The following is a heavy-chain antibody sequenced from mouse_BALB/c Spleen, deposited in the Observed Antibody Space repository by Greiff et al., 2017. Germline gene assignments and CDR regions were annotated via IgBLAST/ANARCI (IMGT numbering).Heavy chain of an antibody. V-gene: IGHV5-17*02. CDR2: ISSGSSTI. CDR1: GFTFSSFG. D-gene: IGHD2-4*01. J-gene: IGHJ2*01. Sequence: EVKLVESGGGLVQPGGSRKLSCAASGFTFSSFGMHWVRQAPEKGLEWVAYISSGSSTIYYADTVKGRFTISRDNPKNTLFLQMTSLRSEDTAMYYCARSTMITTDYFDYWGQGTTLTVSS. CDR3: ARSTMITTDYFDY.